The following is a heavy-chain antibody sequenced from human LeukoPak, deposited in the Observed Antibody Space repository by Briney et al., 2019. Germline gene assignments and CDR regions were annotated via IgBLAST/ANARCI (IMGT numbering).Heavy chain of an antibody. J-gene: IGHJ6*04. CDR3: GRDGGTGRFIGGREV. Sequence: ASVKVSCKASGYTFTSYAMHWVRQAPGQRLEWMGWINVGNGNTKYSQEFQGRVTITRDTSASTAYMELSSLRSEDTAMYYCGRDGGTGRFIGGREVGGKGTTVTVS. CDR2: INVGNGNT. V-gene: IGHV1-3*01. D-gene: IGHD3-10*01. CDR1: GYTFTSYA.